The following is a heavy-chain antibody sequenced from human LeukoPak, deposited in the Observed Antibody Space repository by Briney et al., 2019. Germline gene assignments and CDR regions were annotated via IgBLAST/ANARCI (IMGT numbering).Heavy chain of an antibody. V-gene: IGHV3-49*04. CDR2: IRSKAYGGTT. Sequence: GSLRLSCAASGFTVSSNEMSWVRQAPGKGLEWVGFIRSKAYGGTTEYAASVKGRFTISRDDSKSIAYLQMNSLKTEDTAVYYCTRVGSWRPGWFDPWGQGTLVTVSS. J-gene: IGHJ5*02. CDR1: GFTVSSNE. D-gene: IGHD6-13*01. CDR3: TRVGSWRPGWFDP.